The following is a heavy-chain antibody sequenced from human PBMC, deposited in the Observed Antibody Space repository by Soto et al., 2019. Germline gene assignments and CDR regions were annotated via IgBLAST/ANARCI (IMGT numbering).Heavy chain of an antibody. CDR1: GYSFTSYW. CDR2: IYPGDSDT. J-gene: IGHJ3*02. CDR3: VIPDRRDYYDSSGLDAFDI. V-gene: IGHV5-51*01. Sequence: GESLKISCKGSGYSFTSYWIGWVRQMPGKGLEWMGIIYPGDSDTRYSPSFQGQVTISADKSISTAYLQWSSLKASDTAMYYCVIPDRRDYYDSSGLDAFDIWGQGTMVTVSS. D-gene: IGHD3-22*01.